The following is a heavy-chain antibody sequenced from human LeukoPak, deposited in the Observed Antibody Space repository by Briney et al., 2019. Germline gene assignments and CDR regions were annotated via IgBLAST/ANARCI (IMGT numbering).Heavy chain of an antibody. D-gene: IGHD6-13*01. CDR1: GYTLTELS. J-gene: IGHJ4*02. CDR3: ATDPPIAAAGRRVGY. V-gene: IGHV1-24*01. CDR2: FDPEDGET. Sequence: GASVKVSCKVSGYTLTELSMHWVRQAPGKGLEWMGGFDPEDGETIYAQKFQGRVTMTEDTSTDTAYMELSSLRSEDTAVYYCATDPPIAAAGRRVGYWGQGTLVTVSS.